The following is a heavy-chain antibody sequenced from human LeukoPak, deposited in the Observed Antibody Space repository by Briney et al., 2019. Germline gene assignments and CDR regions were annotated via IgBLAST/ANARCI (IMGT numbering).Heavy chain of an antibody. CDR2: ISGSGGST. J-gene: IGHJ6*02. CDR3: AKGSSIVVVPAAISLGYYYYGMDV. Sequence: PGGSLRLSCAASGFTFDSYSFTWVRQAPGKGLEWVSAISGSGGSTYYAGSVKGRFTISRDNSKNTLYLQMNSLRAEDTAVYYCAKGSSIVVVPAAISLGYYYYGMDVWGQGTTVTVSS. D-gene: IGHD2-2*01. CDR1: GFTFDSYS. V-gene: IGHV3-23*01.